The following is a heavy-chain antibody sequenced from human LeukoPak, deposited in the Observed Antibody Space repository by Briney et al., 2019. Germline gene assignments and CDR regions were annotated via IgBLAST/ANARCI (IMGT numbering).Heavy chain of an antibody. CDR2: ISSSGSYI. CDR3: ARGSEGYCSGGGCYYGMDV. J-gene: IGHJ6*01. D-gene: IGHD2-15*01. CDR1: GFTFSSYT. V-gene: IGHV3-21*01. Sequence: PGGSLRLSCAASGFTFSSYTMNWVRQAPGKGLEWVSYISSSGSYIYYADSVKGRFTISRDNAENSLYLQMNSLRAEDTAVYYCARGSEGYCSGGGCYYGMDVWGQGTTVTVSS.